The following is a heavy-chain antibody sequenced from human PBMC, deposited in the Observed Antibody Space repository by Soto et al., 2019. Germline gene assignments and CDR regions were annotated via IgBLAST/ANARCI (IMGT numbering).Heavy chain of an antibody. CDR2: ISSYNGYT. CDR1: GYTFTAYG. J-gene: IGHJ4*02. V-gene: IGHV1-18*01. D-gene: IGHD3-16*01. Sequence: QVQLVQSGAEVKKPGASVKVSCKASGYTFTAYGITWVRQAPGQGLEWMGWISSYNGYTNYAQKHQGRVTMPTHISTTMSYMERRRRTSDGPAVYFCASYSRLDFLGDSASPTYCFDYRGQGSRVSVSA. CDR3: ASYSRLDFLGDSASPTYCFDY.